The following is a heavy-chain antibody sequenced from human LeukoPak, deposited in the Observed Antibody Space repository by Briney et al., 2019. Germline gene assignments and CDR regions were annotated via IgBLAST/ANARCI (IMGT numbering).Heavy chain of an antibody. J-gene: IGHJ3*02. CDR1: GFTFTNAC. Sequence: GGSLRLSCAASGFTFTNACMNWVRQAPGKGLEWVAFIRYDGSNKYYADSVKGRFTISRDNSKNTLYLQMNSLRAEDTAVYYCAKDPADSDPEAFDIWGQGTMVTVSS. CDR2: IRYDGSNK. V-gene: IGHV3-30*02. D-gene: IGHD2-15*01. CDR3: AKDPADSDPEAFDI.